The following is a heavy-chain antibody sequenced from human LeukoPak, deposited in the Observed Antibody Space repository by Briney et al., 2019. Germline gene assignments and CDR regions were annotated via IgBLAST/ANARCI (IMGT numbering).Heavy chain of an antibody. Sequence: GGSLRLSRAASGFTFSDYYMSWFRQAPGKGLECISYISQSGDTIYYADSVKGRFTISRDNAKGSLYVQMNSLRAEDTAVYYCVRVRGSYAFDFWGQGTPVIVSS. CDR1: GFTFSDYY. J-gene: IGHJ4*02. CDR3: VRVRGSYAFDF. CDR2: ISQSGDTI. V-gene: IGHV3-11*01. D-gene: IGHD1-26*01.